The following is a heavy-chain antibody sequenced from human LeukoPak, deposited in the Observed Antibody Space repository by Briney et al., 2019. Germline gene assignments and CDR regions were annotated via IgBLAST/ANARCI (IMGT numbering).Heavy chain of an antibody. J-gene: IGHJ4*02. V-gene: IGHV3-7*01. Sequence: GGSLRLSCARSGFSLSSYRMSWVRQAPGKGLEWVASIKQDGSEKYYVDSVKGRFTISRDSAKKSLYLQMNNLRAEDTAVYYCARALDSSSSRYQAFEYWGQGTPVTVSS. CDR2: IKQDGSEK. CDR1: GFSLSSYR. CDR3: ARALDSSSSRYQAFEY. D-gene: IGHD2-2*01.